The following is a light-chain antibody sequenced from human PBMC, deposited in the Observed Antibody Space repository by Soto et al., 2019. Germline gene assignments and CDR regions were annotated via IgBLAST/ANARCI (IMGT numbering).Light chain of an antibody. CDR2: GAS. CDR3: NQYGSSPRT. CDR1: QSVSSNF. V-gene: IGKV3-20*01. Sequence: EIVLTQSPGTLSLSPGDRATLSCRASQSVSSNFLAWYQQKPGQAPRLLIYGASIRATGIPDRFSGSGSGTDFTLPIRRLEPEDFAMYFCNQYGSSPRTFGQGTKVEIK. J-gene: IGKJ1*01.